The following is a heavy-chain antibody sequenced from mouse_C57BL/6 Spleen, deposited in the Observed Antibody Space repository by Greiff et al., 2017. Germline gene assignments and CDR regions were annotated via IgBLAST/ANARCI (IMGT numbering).Heavy chain of an antibody. J-gene: IGHJ4*01. CDR1: GFSLTSYG. D-gene: IGHD2-4*01. V-gene: IGHV2-2*01. CDR2: IWSGGST. Sequence: QVQLKQSGPGLVQPSQSLSITCTVSGFSLTSYGVHWVRQSPGKGLEWLGVIWSGGSTDYNAAFISRLRISKDNSKGQVFFKRNRLQADDTAIYYCARKGGPTSMITSYAMDYWGQGTSVTVSS. CDR3: ARKGGPTSMITSYAMDY.